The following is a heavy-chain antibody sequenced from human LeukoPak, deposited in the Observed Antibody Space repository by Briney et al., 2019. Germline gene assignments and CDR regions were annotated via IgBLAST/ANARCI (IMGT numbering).Heavy chain of an antibody. J-gene: IGHJ4*02. D-gene: IGHD6-6*01. CDR3: ARHSLLVPFDY. V-gene: IGHV4-39*01. CDR2: IYYSGST. Sequence: SETLSLTCTVSGGSISSSSYYWGWIRQPPGKGLEWIGGIYYSGSTYYNPSLKSRVTISVDTSKNQFSLKLSSVTAADTAVYYCARHSLLVPFDYWGQGTLVTVSS. CDR1: GGSISSSSYY.